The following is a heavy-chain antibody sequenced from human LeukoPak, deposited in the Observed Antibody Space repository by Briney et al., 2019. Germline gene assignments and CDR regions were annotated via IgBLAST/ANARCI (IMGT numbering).Heavy chain of an antibody. CDR2: IYYSGST. CDR1: GGSISSYY. CDR3: ARVFSEGAMIAWGAFDI. J-gene: IGHJ3*02. V-gene: IGHV4-59*01. Sequence: SETLSLTCTLSGGSISSYYWSWIRQPPGKGLEWIGYIYYSGSTNYNPSLKSRVTISVDTSKNQFSLKLSSVTAADTAVYYCARVFSEGAMIAWGAFDIWGQGTMVTVSS. D-gene: IGHD1-26*01.